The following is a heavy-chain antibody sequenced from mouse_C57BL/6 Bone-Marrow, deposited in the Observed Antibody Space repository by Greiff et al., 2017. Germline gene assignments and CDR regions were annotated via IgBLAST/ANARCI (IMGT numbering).Heavy chain of an antibody. D-gene: IGHD2-2*01. CDR2: FFPRSGNN. CDR1: GYTFTSYG. CDR3: ETYGYHWYFDV. V-gene: IGHV1-81*01. J-gene: IGHJ1*03. Sequence: VKLQQSGAELARPGASVTLSCKASGYTFTSYGISWVKQRTGQGLEWIGEFFPRSGNNYYNEKFKGKATLTADKSASTEYMEFRSLTSEDSAVYYCETYGYHWYFDVWGTGTMVTVSS.